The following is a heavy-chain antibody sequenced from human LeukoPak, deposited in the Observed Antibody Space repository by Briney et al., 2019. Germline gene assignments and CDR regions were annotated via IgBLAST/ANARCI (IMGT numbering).Heavy chain of an antibody. V-gene: IGHV1-24*01. J-gene: IGHJ4*02. Sequence: ASVKVSCKVSGYTLTELSMHWVRQAPGKGLEWMGGFDPEDGETIYAQKFQGRVTMTEDTSTDTAYMELSSPRSEDTAVYYCATAFHRSGYFQPLDYWGQGTLVTVSS. CDR1: GYTLTELS. CDR2: FDPEDGET. D-gene: IGHD3-22*01. CDR3: ATAFHRSGYFQPLDY.